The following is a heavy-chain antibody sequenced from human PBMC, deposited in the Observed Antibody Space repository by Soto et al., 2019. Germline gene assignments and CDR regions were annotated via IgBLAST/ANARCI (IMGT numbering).Heavy chain of an antibody. CDR1: GFIFSRYS. V-gene: IGHV3-21*01. CDR2: IGTSGSYI. CDR3: ARGSAFIGLDY. Sequence: GGSLRLSSAVSGFIFSRYSMNWVRQAPGKGLEWVSSIGTSGSYIYDTDSVKGRFTISRDNTKDSLYLQMNSLRAEDTAIYYCARGSAFIGLDYWGQGTPVTVSS. J-gene: IGHJ4*02. D-gene: IGHD1-26*01.